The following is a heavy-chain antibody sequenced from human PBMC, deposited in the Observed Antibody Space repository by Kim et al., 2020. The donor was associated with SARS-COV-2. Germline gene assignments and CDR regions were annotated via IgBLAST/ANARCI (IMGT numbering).Heavy chain of an antibody. V-gene: IGHV5-51*01. Sequence: GESLKISCKGSGYSFTSYWIGWVRQMPGKGLEWMGIIYPGDSDTRYSPSFQGQVTISADKSISTAYLQWSSLKASDTAMYYCARQHDSSGYWSSHAFDIWGQGTMVTVSS. CDR2: IYPGDSDT. J-gene: IGHJ3*02. CDR3: ARQHDSSGYWSSHAFDI. CDR1: GYSFTSYW. D-gene: IGHD3-22*01.